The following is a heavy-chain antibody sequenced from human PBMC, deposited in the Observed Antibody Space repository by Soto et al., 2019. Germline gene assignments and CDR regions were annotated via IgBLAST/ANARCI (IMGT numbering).Heavy chain of an antibody. Sequence: ASETLSLTCTVSGGSISSSSYYWGWIRQPPGKGLEWIGSIYYSGSTYYNPSLKSRVTISVDTSKNQFSLKLSSVTAADTAVYYCARWSIGVVPAANDHGWVDPWCQCTLVT. V-gene: IGHV4-39*01. J-gene: IGHJ5*02. CDR3: ARWSIGVVPAANDHGWVDP. CDR2: IYYSGST. CDR1: GGSISSSSYY. D-gene: IGHD2-2*01.